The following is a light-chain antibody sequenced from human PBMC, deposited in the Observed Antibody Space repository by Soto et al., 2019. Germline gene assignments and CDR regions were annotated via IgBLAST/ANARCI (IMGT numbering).Light chain of an antibody. CDR3: CSYVYTNNWV. V-gene: IGLV2-23*01. J-gene: IGLJ3*02. CDR1: SSEFLSSDG. Sequence: QSALTQPASVSGSPGQSITISCTGTSSEFLSSDGVSWYQHVPGKAPKLIIYEGNKRPSGVSNRFSGPKSGNMASLTISGLQAEDEADYYCCSYVYTNNWVFGGGTKLTVL. CDR2: EGN.